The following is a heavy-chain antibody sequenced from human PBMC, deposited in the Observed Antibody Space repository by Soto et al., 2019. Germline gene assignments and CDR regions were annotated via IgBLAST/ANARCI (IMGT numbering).Heavy chain of an antibody. CDR2: INAGNGNT. Sequence: GASVKVSCKASGYTFTSYAMHLFRHSTGQRLEWMGWINAGNGNTKYSQKFQGRVTITRDTSASTAYMELSSLRSEDTAVYYCASSYSNYALIDYYCYGMEVWGQVTTVTVSS. CDR3: ASSYSNYALIDYYCYGMEV. CDR1: GYTFTSYA. V-gene: IGHV1-3*01. D-gene: IGHD4-4*01. J-gene: IGHJ6*02.